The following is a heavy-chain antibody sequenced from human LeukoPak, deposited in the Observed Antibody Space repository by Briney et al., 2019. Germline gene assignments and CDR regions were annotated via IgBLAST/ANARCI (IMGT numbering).Heavy chain of an antibody. Sequence: ASVKVSCKAYGYTFTGYYMHWVRQAPGQGLEWMGWINPNSGGTNYAQKFQGRVTMTRDTSKNQFSLKLSSVTAADTAVYYCAREYYYDSRGYLQYWGQGTLVTVSS. CDR1: GYTFTGYY. CDR2: INPNSGGT. D-gene: IGHD3-22*01. J-gene: IGHJ4*02. CDR3: AREYYYDSRGYLQY. V-gene: IGHV1-2*02.